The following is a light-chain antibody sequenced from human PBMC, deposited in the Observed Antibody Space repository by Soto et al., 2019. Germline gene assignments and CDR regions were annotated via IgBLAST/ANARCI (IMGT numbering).Light chain of an antibody. CDR1: SSDVGGYNY. V-gene: IGLV2-14*03. Sequence: QSVLTQPASMSGSPGQSITISCTGTSSDVGGYNYVSWYRQHPGKAPKLMIYDVNNRPSGVSNRFSGSKSGNTASLTISGLQAEDEDDYYCSSHSISSTLVVFGGGTKLTVL. J-gene: IGLJ2*01. CDR3: SSHSISSTLVV. CDR2: DVN.